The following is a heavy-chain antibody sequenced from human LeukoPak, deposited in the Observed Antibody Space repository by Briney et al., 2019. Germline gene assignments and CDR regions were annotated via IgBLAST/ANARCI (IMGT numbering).Heavy chain of an antibody. CDR2: IIPILGTA. D-gene: IGHD1-26*01. CDR1: GGTFSSYA. CDR3: ASAGGSSDAYDI. Sequence: SVKVSCKASGGTFSSYAISWVRQAPGQGLEWMGGIIPILGTANYAQKFQGRITITADESTSTAYMELSSLRSEDTAVYYCASAGGSSDAYDIWGQGTLVTVSS. J-gene: IGHJ3*02. V-gene: IGHV1-69*13.